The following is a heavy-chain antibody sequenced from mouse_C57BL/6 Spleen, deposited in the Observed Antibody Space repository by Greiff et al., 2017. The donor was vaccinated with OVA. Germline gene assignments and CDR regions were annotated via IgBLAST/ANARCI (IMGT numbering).Heavy chain of an antibody. Sequence: EVMLVESGPELVKPGDSVKISCKASGYSFTGYFMNWVMQSHGKSLEWIGRINPYNGDTFYNQKFKGKATLTVDKSSSTAHMELRSLTSEDAAVYYCAREYDYGGFAYWGQGTLVTVSA. CDR2: INPYNGDT. D-gene: IGHD2-4*01. V-gene: IGHV1-20*01. J-gene: IGHJ3*01. CDR1: GYSFTGYF. CDR3: AREYDYGGFAY.